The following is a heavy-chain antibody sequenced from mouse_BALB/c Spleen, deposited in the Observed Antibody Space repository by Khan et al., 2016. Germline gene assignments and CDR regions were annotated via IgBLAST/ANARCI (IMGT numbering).Heavy chain of an antibody. Sequence: QVQLQQSGPELKKPGETVKISCKASGYTFTNYGMNWVKQAPGKGLKWMGWINTNTGEPTYAEEFKGRFAFSLETSASPAYSQINNLHHEDTATYECAEEYYGSNWFAYWGQGTLVTVSA. CDR1: GYTFTNYG. D-gene: IGHD1-1*01. V-gene: IGHV9-3*02. J-gene: IGHJ3*01. CDR2: INTNTGEP. CDR3: AEEYYGSNWFAY.